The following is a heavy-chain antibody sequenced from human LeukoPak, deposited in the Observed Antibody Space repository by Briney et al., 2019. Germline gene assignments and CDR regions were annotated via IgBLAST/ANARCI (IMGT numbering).Heavy chain of an antibody. CDR2: INPNSGGT. D-gene: IGHD2-15*01. J-gene: IGHJ5*02. CDR1: GYTFTGYY. CDR3: ARDRYCSGGSCSWFDP. V-gene: IGHV1-2*02. Sequence: ASVKVSCKASGYTFTGYYMHWVRQAPGQGLEWMGWINPNSGGTNYARKFQGRVTMTRDTSISTAYMELSRLRSDDTAVYYCARDRYCSGGSCSWFDPWGQGTLVTVSS.